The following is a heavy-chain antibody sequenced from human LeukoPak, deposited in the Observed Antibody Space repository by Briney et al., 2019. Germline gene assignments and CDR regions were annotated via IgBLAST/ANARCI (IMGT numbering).Heavy chain of an antibody. Sequence: GGSLRLSCAASGFTFSSYWMSWVRQAPGEGLEWVAKINQDGTEKAYVDSVRGRFTISRDNAKNSLFLQVNSLRAEDTAVYYCARGPLIAAAGTWWGQGTLVTVSS. J-gene: IGHJ4*02. CDR1: GFTFSSYW. V-gene: IGHV3-7*03. D-gene: IGHD6-13*01. CDR3: ARGPLIAAAGTW. CDR2: INQDGTEK.